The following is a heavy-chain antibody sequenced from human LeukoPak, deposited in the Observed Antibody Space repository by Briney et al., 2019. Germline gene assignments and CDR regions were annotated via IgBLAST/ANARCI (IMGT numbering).Heavy chain of an antibody. CDR2: ISSSSSYI. Sequence: GGSLRLSCAASGFTFSSYSMNWVRQAPGKGLEWVASISSSSSYIYYADSVKGRFTISRDNAKNSLYLQMNSLRAEDTAVYYCARAGSGYYIDYWGQGTLVTVSS. D-gene: IGHD3-22*01. CDR3: ARAGSGYYIDY. J-gene: IGHJ4*02. V-gene: IGHV3-21*01. CDR1: GFTFSSYS.